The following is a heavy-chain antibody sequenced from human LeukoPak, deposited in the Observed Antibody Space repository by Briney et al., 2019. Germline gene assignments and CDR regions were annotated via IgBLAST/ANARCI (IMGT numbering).Heavy chain of an antibody. CDR1: GFTFSNYK. Sequence: PGGSLRLSCAASGFTFSNYKMNWVRQAPGKGLEWVSPISSTSTEKAYADSVKGRFTISRDNAKNSLYLQMNSLRAEDTAVYYCARDGGGLDYWGQGTLVTVSS. CDR3: ARDGGGLDY. D-gene: IGHD3-16*01. V-gene: IGHV3-21*01. J-gene: IGHJ4*02. CDR2: ISSTSTEK.